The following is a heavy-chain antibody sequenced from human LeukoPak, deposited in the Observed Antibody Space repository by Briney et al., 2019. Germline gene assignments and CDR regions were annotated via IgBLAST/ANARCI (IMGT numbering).Heavy chain of an antibody. Sequence: GGSLRLSCAASGFIFSNAWMSWVRQAPGKGLEWVGRIKSKTDGGTTDYAAPVKGRFTISRDDSKNTLYLQMNSLKTEDTAVYYCTTVRGYCSSTSCQNAFDIWGQGTMVTVSS. CDR1: GFIFSNAW. CDR3: TTVRGYCSSTSCQNAFDI. CDR2: IKSKTDGGTT. V-gene: IGHV3-15*01. J-gene: IGHJ3*02. D-gene: IGHD2-2*01.